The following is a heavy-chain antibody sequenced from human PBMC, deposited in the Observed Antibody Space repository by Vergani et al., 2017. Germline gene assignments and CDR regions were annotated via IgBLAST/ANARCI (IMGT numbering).Heavy chain of an antibody. CDR3: AKDNVPGYYDSSGYCDY. CDR2: IYSGGST. D-gene: IGHD3-22*01. J-gene: IGHJ4*02. V-gene: IGHV3-66*01. CDR1: GFTVSSNY. Sequence: EVQVVETGGGLVQPGGSLRLSCAASGFTVSSNYMSWVRQAPGKGLEWVSVIYSGGSTYYADSVKGRFIISRDNSKNTMFLQMNNLRAEDTAVYYCAKDNVPGYYDSSGYCDYWGQGTLVTVSS.